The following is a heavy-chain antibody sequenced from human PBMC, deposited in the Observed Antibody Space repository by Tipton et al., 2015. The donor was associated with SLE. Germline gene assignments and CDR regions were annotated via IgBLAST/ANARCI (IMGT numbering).Heavy chain of an antibody. CDR3: ARDLGYSSGWARDY. Sequence: TLSLTCTVSGGSISSYYWSWIRQPPGKGLEWIGYIYCSGSTNYNPSLKSRVTISVDTSKNQFSLKLSSVTAADTAVYYCARDLGYSSGWARDYWGQGTLVTVSS. D-gene: IGHD6-19*01. CDR2: IYCSGST. V-gene: IGHV4-59*12. CDR1: GGSISSYY. J-gene: IGHJ4*02.